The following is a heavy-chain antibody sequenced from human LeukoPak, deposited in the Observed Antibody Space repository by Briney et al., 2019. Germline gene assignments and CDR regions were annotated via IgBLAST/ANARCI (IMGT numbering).Heavy chain of an antibody. V-gene: IGHV1-69*05. J-gene: IGHJ4*02. CDR3: AKRGAAHSFDY. CDR1: GGTFSNFG. D-gene: IGHD6-6*01. CDR2: LIPLFGTI. Sequence: GASVKVSCRASGGTFSNFGINWVRQAPGQGPEWMGGLIPLFGTINYAQKFQDRVTISTDESTSTAYLELTSLRSEDTAVYYCAKRGAAHSFDYWGQGTLVTVSS.